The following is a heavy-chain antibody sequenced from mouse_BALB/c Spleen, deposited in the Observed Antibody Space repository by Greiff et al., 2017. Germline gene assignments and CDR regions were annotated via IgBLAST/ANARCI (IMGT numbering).Heavy chain of an antibody. CDR2: ISSGGST. J-gene: IGHJ4*01. CDR1: GFTFSSYA. CDR3: ARGDGYYTSAMDY. D-gene: IGHD2-3*01. V-gene: IGHV5-6-5*01. Sequence: EVKLVESGGGLVKPGGSLKLSCAASGFTFSSYAMSWVRQTPEKRLEWVASISSGGSTYYPDSVKGRFTISRDNARNILYLQMSSLRSEDTAMYYCARGDGYYTSAMDYWGQGTSVTVSS.